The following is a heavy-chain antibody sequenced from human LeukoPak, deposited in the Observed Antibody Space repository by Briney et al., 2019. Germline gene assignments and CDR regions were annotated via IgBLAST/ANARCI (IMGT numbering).Heavy chain of an antibody. CDR1: GGSISSGGYY. J-gene: IGHJ5*02. V-gene: IGHV4-31*03. D-gene: IGHD3-22*01. CDR3: AREPNYYDSSGYYYWFDP. CDR2: IYYSGST. Sequence: SQTLSLICTVSGGSISSGGYYWSWIRQHPGKGLEWIGYIYYSGSTYYNPSLKSRVTISVDTSKNQFSLKLSSVTAADTAVYYCAREPNYYDSSGYYYWFDPWGQGTLVTVSS.